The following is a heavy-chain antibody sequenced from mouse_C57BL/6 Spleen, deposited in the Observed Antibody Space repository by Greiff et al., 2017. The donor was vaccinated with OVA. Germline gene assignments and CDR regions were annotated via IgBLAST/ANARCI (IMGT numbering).Heavy chain of an antibody. CDR1: GYTFTSYW. V-gene: IGHV1-69*01. CDR2: IDPSDSYT. Sequence: VQLQQPGAELVMPGASVKLSCKASGYTFTSYWMHWVKQRPGQGLEWIGEIDPSDSYTNYNQKFKGKSTLTVDKSSSTAYMQLSSLTSEDSAVYYCARISHYYGSSWYFDVWGTGTTVTVSS. CDR3: ARISHYYGSSWYFDV. D-gene: IGHD1-1*01. J-gene: IGHJ1*03.